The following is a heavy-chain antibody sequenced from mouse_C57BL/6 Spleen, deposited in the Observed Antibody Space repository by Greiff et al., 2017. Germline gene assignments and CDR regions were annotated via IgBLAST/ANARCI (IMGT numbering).Heavy chain of an antibody. CDR1: GYSITSGYY. CDR3: ARDDYDAFAY. D-gene: IGHD2-4*01. Sequence: ESGPGLVKPSQSLSLTCSVTGYSITSGYYWNWIRQFPGNKLEWMGYISYDGSNNYNPSLKNRISITRDPSKNQFFLKLNSVTTEDTATYYCARDDYDAFAYWGQGTLVTVSA. CDR2: ISYDGSN. V-gene: IGHV3-6*01. J-gene: IGHJ3*01.